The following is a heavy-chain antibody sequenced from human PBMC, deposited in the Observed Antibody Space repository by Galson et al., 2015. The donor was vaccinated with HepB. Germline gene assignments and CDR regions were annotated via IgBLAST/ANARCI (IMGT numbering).Heavy chain of an antibody. J-gene: IGHJ2*01. V-gene: IGHV4-31*03. CDR3: ARSGNRGVRPNRNWYFEL. D-gene: IGHD1-14*01. Sequence: TLSLTCTVSGGSISSGGYYWSWIRQHPGKGLEWIGYIYYSGSTYYNPSLKSRVTISVDTSKNQFSLKLSSVTAADTAVYYCARSGNRGVRPNRNWYFELWGRGTLVTVSS. CDR1: GGSISSGGYY. CDR2: IYYSGST.